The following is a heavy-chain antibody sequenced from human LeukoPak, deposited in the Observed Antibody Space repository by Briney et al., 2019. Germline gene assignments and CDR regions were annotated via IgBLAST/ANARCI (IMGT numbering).Heavy chain of an antibody. CDR1: GFTFSSYG. V-gene: IGHV3-23*01. CDR3: AKGSGGSGSYSKYYFDY. J-gene: IGHJ4*02. D-gene: IGHD3-10*01. Sequence: GGSLRLSCAASGFTFSSYGMSWVRQAPGKGLEWVSAISGSGGSTYYADSVKGRFTISRDNSKNTLYLQMNSLRAEDTAVYYCAKGSGGSGSYSKYYFDYWGQGTLVTVSS. CDR2: ISGSGGST.